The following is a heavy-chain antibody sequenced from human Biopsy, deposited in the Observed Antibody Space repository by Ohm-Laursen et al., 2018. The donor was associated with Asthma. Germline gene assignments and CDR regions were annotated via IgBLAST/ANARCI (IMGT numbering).Heavy chain of an antibody. CDR3: ASQSSGPDFWSGYYYFDY. J-gene: IGHJ4*02. V-gene: IGHV3-30*03. CDR1: GFTFSSYG. CDR2: ISYDGSNK. Sequence: SLRLSCAASGFTFSSYGMYWVRQTPGKGLEWVAVISYDGSNKYYADSVKGRFTISRDNSKNTLYLQMNGLRAEDTAVYYCASQSSGPDFWSGYYYFDYWGQGTLVTVSS. D-gene: IGHD3-3*01.